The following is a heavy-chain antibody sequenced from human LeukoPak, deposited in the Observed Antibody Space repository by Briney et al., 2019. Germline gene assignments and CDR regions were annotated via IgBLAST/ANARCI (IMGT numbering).Heavy chain of an antibody. V-gene: IGHV3-30-3*01. J-gene: IGHJ4*02. Sequence: SGGSLRLSCAASGFTFSSYAMHWVRQAPGKGLEWVAVISYDGSNKYYADSVKGRFTISRGNSKNTLYLQMNSLRAEDTAVYYCARTTPEWLSLLHFDYWGQGTLVTVSS. CDR2: ISYDGSNK. CDR3: ARTTPEWLSLLHFDY. CDR1: GFTFSSYA. D-gene: IGHD3-3*01.